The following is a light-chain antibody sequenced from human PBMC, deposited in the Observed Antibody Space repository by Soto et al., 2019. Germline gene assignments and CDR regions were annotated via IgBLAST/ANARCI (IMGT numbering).Light chain of an antibody. J-gene: IGLJ2*01. V-gene: IGLV2-8*01. CDR2: AVT. CDR1: SSDVGGYNN. CDR3: SSYAGSYNLVV. Sequence: QSALTQPPSASGSPGQSVTISCTGTSSDVGGYNNVSWYQQHPGKAPKLMIYAVTKRPSGVPDRFSGSKSGNTGSLTVSGLQAEDVADYCCSSYAGSYNLVVFGGATKLTVL.